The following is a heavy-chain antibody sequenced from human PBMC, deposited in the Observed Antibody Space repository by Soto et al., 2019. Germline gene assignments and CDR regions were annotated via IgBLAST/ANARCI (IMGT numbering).Heavy chain of an antibody. CDR3: ARVSGNWNYGFHFDY. CDR1: GGSISSSSYY. V-gene: IGHV4-39*07. Sequence: SETLSLTCTVSGGSISSSSYYWGWIRQPPGKGLEWIGSIYYSGSTYYNPSLKSRVTISVDTSKNQFSLKLSSVTAADTAVYYCARVSGNWNYGFHFDYWGQGTLVTVSS. D-gene: IGHD1-7*01. CDR2: IYYSGST. J-gene: IGHJ4*02.